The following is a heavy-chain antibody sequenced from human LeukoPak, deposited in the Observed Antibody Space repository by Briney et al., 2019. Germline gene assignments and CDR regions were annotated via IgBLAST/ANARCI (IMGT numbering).Heavy chain of an antibody. V-gene: IGHV4-59*11. CDR2: IYDSGAA. CDR1: GASISPLY. D-gene: IGHD6-13*01. CDR3: ARGGVAAKYYFDY. J-gene: IGHJ4*02. Sequence: PSETLSLTCTVSGASISPLYWSWIRQAPGKELEFIGYIYDSGAANYNPSLKSRVTLSVDTSKNQFSLKLTSVTAADTAVYYCARGGVAAKYYFDYWGQGILVTVSS.